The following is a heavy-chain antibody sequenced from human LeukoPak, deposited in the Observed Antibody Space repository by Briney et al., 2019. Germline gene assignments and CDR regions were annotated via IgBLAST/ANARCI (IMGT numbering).Heavy chain of an antibody. J-gene: IGHJ4*02. Sequence: SETLSLTCTVSGGSVSNGNYYWSWIRQPPGKELEWIGYIYYSGSTNYNPSLKSRVTMSVDTSKNQFSLKLSSVTAADTAVYYCARPLASIAVAGYANRGVLGYWGQGTLVTVSS. V-gene: IGHV4-61*01. D-gene: IGHD6-19*01. CDR2: IYYSGST. CDR3: ARPLASIAVAGYANRGVLGY. CDR1: GGSVSNGNYY.